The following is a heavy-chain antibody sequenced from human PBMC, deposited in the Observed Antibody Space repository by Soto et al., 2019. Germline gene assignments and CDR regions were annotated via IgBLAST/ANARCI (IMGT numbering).Heavy chain of an antibody. CDR3: ARGMVVAAKPDAFDI. V-gene: IGHV1-2*04. Sequence: ASVKVSCKASGYTFTGYYMHWGRQAPGQGLEWMGWINPNSGGTNYAQKFQGWVTMTRDTSISTAYMELSRLRSDDTAVYYCARGMVVAAKPDAFDIWGQGTMVTVSS. J-gene: IGHJ3*02. CDR1: GYTFTGYY. CDR2: INPNSGGT. D-gene: IGHD2-15*01.